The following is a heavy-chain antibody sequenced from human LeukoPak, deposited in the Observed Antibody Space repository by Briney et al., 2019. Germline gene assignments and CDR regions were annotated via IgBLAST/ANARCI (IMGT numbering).Heavy chain of an antibody. CDR3: ARDPGYGLGVDYGDY. D-gene: IGHD3-10*01. CDR1: GFTVSGNY. J-gene: IGHJ4*02. CDR2: IHRGGNA. V-gene: IGHV3-66*01. Sequence: PGGSLRLSCAASGFTVSGNYMSWVRQAPGKGLEWLSVIHRGGNAYYADSVKGRFTISRDSSKNTVFLQMDSLRAEDTAVYYCARDPGYGLGVDYGDYWGQGNLVTVSS.